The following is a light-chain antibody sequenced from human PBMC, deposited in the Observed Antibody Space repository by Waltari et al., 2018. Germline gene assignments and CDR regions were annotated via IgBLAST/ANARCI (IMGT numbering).Light chain of an antibody. CDR3: QQYNLWPLT. Sequence: EIVMTQSPGTLSVSPGERATLSCRASQTISTNLAWYQKKPGQAPRLLIFGASTRDTGIPARFSGSGSGTEFTLTISSLQSEDFAIYYCQQYNLWPLTFGGGTTVEI. J-gene: IGKJ4*01. CDR2: GAS. CDR1: QTISTN. V-gene: IGKV3-15*01.